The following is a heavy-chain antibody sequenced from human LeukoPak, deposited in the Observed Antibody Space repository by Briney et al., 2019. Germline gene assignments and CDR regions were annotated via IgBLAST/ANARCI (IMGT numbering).Heavy chain of an antibody. CDR2: INPNSGGT. CDR3: ARALRGSAPYCSGGSCYFPGFDY. D-gene: IGHD2-15*01. V-gene: IGHV1-2*02. Sequence: SVKVSCKASGYTFTGYYMHWVRQAPGQGLEWMGWINPNSGGTNYAQKFQGRVTMTRDTSISTAYMELSRLRSDDTAVYYCARALRGSAPYCSGGSCYFPGFDYWGQGTLVTVSS. CDR1: GYTFTGYY. J-gene: IGHJ4*02.